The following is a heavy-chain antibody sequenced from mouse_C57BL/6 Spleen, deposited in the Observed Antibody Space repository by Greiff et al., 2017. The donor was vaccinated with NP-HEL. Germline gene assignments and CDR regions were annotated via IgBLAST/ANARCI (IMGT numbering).Heavy chain of an antibody. J-gene: IGHJ1*03. CDR2: IDPSDSYT. CDR1: GYTFTSYW. Sequence: QVQLQQPGAELVRPGTSVKLSCKASGYTFTSYWMPWVQQRPGQGLEWIGVIDPSDSYTNYNQKFKGKATLTVDTSSSTAYMQLSSLTSEDSAVYYCARGGNGSSLFWYFDVWGTGTTVTVSS. D-gene: IGHD1-1*01. V-gene: IGHV1-59*01. CDR3: ARGGNGSSLFWYFDV.